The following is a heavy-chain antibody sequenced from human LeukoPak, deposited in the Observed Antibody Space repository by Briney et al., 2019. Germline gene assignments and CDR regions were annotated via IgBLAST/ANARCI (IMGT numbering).Heavy chain of an antibody. CDR2: IYSGGST. CDR1: GFTVSSNY. D-gene: IGHD2-2*01. Sequence: GGSLRLSCAASGFTVSSNYMSWVRQAPGKGLEWVSVIYSGGSTYYADSVKGRFTISKDNAKNTVYLQMNNLRAEDTAVYYCVSFYETYWGRGTLVTVSS. J-gene: IGHJ4*02. V-gene: IGHV3-53*01. CDR3: VSFYETY.